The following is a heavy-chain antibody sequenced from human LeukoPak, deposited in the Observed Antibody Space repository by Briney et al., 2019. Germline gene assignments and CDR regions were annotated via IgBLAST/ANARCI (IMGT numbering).Heavy chain of an antibody. V-gene: IGHV4-59*08. Sequence: PSETLSLTCTVSGGSISSYYWSWIRQPPGKGLEWIGYIYYSGSTNYNPSLKSRVTISVDTSKNQFSLKLSSVTAADTAVYSCARHDDTWYFDLWGRGTLVTVSS. J-gene: IGHJ2*01. CDR3: ARHDDTWYFDL. CDR2: IYYSGST. D-gene: IGHD3-22*01. CDR1: GGSISSYY.